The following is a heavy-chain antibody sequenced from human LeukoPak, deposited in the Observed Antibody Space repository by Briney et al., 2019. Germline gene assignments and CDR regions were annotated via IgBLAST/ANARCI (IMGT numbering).Heavy chain of an antibody. CDR1: GCTFSSYA. V-gene: IGHV1-69*13. D-gene: IGHD5-18*01. CDR2: IIPIFGTS. Sequence: GASVKVSCKASGCTFSSYAISWVRQAPGQGLEWMGGIIPIFGTSNYAQKFQGRVTITADESTSTASMELSSLRSEDTAVYYCARRGYSYGRYYFDYWGQGALVTVSS. J-gene: IGHJ4*02. CDR3: ARRGYSYGRYYFDY.